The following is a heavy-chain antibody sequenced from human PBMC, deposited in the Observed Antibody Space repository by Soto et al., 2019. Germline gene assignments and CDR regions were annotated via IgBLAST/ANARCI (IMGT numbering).Heavy chain of an antibody. CDR1: GFSLSNNGEA. D-gene: IGHD3-10*02. J-gene: IGHJ5*02. V-gene: IGHV2-5*02. CDR3: ARYVATSPAGWFEP. Sequence: QITLKESGPTLVKPTQTLTLTCTFSGFSLSNNGEAVGWFRQSPGKALEWLVLIYWDDDNRYNPTLRTRLSTTKDTSKNQVVLTLTNMXPVDTATYYCARYVATSPAGWFEPWGQGIPVTVSS. CDR2: IYWDDDN.